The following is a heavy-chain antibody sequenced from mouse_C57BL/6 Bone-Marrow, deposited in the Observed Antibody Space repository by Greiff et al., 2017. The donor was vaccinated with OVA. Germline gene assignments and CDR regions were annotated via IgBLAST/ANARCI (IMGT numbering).Heavy chain of an antibody. V-gene: IGHV14-4*01. CDR1: GFNIKDDY. D-gene: IGHD2-2*01. J-gene: IGHJ3*01. CDR2: IDPENGDT. CDR3: TIVMDGHDGGD. Sequence: SGAELVRPGASVKLSCTASGFNIKDDYMHWVKQRPEQGLEWIGWIDPENGDTEYASKFQGKATITADTSSNTAYLQLSSLTSEDTAVYYCTIVMDGHDGGDWGQGTLVTVSA.